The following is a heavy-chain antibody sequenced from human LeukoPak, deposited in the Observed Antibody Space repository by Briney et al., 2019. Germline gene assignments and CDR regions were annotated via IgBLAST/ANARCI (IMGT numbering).Heavy chain of an antibody. Sequence: GGSLRLSCAASGFMFSGYSMDWVRQAPGKGLEWVSYISSSGGDTHYTDSVKGQFTISRDNAKNSLYLQMNSLRAEDTAVYYCARGRQGYHFDYWGQGTLVTVSS. V-gene: IGHV3-48*01. J-gene: IGHJ4*02. CDR1: GFMFSGYS. CDR3: ARGRQGYHFDY. CDR2: ISSSGGDT. D-gene: IGHD1-1*01.